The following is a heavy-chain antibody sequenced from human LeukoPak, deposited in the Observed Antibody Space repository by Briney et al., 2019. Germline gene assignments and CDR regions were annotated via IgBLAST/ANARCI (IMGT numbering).Heavy chain of an antibody. D-gene: IGHD1-14*01. V-gene: IGHV3-7*03. Sequence: GGSLRLSCAASGFTFSSYWMSWVRQAPGKGLEWVANIKQDGSEKYYVDSVKGRFTISRDNAKNSLYLQMNSLRAEDTAVYYCANGRRSRTIYYFDYWGQGTLVTVSS. CDR1: GFTFSSYW. CDR2: IKQDGSEK. CDR3: ANGRRSRTIYYFDY. J-gene: IGHJ4*02.